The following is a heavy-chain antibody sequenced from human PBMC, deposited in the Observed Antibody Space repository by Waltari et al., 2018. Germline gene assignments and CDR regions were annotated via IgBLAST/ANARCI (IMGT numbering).Heavy chain of an antibody. Sequence: QVQLQESGPGLVKPSETLSLTCTAPGGSISSYYWSWIRPPPGKGLEWIGYIYYSGSTNYTPSLKSRVTISVDTSKNQFSLKLSSVTAADTAVYYCARVNCSSTSCYGPNWFDPWGQGTLVTVSS. CDR2: IYYSGST. CDR1: GGSISSYY. V-gene: IGHV4-59*01. CDR3: ARVNCSSTSCYGPNWFDP. D-gene: IGHD2-2*01. J-gene: IGHJ5*02.